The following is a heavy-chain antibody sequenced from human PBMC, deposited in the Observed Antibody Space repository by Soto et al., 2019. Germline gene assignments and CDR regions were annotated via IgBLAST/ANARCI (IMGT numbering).Heavy chain of an antibody. J-gene: IGHJ6*02. CDR2: VKTDGTNT. D-gene: IGHD3-22*01. CDR1: GFTFSTYW. V-gene: IGHV3-74*01. CDR3: ARGGVIVVGLDV. Sequence: VQLVESGGGLVQPGGSLRLSCAGTGFTFSTYWMHWVRQVPGKGLEWVSRVKTDGTNTGYADSVKGRFTITRDNAKNTLYLEMNNLRAEDTAVYYCARGGVIVVGLDVWGQGTTVTVSS.